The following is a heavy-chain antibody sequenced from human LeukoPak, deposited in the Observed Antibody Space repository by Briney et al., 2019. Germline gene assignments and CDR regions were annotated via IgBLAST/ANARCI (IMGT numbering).Heavy chain of an antibody. Sequence: PGGSLRLSCAASGFTFSSYSMNWVRQAPGKGLEWVSSISSSSNYIYYADSVKGRFTISRDNSKNMLYLQMNSLRAEDTAVYYCVKGRISEDGLDFWGQGTLVTVSS. CDR2: ISSSSNYI. J-gene: IGHJ4*02. V-gene: IGHV3-21*04. CDR1: GFTFSSYS. D-gene: IGHD6-13*01. CDR3: VKGRISEDGLDF.